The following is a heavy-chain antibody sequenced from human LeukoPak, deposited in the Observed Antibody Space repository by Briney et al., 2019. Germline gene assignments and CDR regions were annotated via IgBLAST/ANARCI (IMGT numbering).Heavy chain of an antibody. V-gene: IGHV4-59*01. J-gene: IGHJ5*02. CDR3: ARAQLYWFDP. CDR1: GGSICSYY. Sequence: ASETLSLTCTVSGGSICSYYWSWIRQPPGKGLEWIGYIYYSGSTNYNPSLKSRVTISVDTSKNQFSLKLSSVTAADTAVYYCARAQLYWFDPWGQGTLVTVSS. CDR2: IYYSGST. D-gene: IGHD6-13*01.